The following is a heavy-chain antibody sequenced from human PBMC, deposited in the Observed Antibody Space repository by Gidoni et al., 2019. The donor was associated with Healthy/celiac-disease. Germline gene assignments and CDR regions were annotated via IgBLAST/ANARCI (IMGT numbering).Heavy chain of an antibody. CDR3: ARRGIDDSSGYYQYYFDY. J-gene: IGHJ4*02. D-gene: IGHD3-22*01. CDR2: IYPGDSDT. CDR1: GYSFTSYW. Sequence: EVQLVQSGAEVKKPGESLKISCKGSGYSFTSYWIGWVRQMPGKGLEWMGIIYPGDSDTRYSPSFQGQVTISADKSISTAYLQWSSLKASDTAMYYCARRGIDDSSGYYQYYFDYCGQGTLVTVSS. V-gene: IGHV5-51*01.